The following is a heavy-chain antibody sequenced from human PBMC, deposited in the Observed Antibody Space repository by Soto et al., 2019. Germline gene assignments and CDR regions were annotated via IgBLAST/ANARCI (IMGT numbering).Heavy chain of an antibody. Sequence: GGSLRLSCAGSGFTFSSYAMSWVRQAPGKGLEWVSAISGSGGSTYYADSVKGRFTISRDNSKNTLYLQMNSLRAEDTAVYYCAKDPPYCTNGVCYKDYWGQGTLVTVSS. CDR1: GFTFSSYA. V-gene: IGHV3-23*01. CDR2: ISGSGGST. D-gene: IGHD2-8*01. CDR3: AKDPPYCTNGVCYKDY. J-gene: IGHJ4*02.